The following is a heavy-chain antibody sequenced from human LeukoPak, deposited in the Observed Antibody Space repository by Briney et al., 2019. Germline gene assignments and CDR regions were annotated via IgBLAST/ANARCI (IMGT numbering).Heavy chain of an antibody. D-gene: IGHD3-10*01. J-gene: IGHJ5*02. CDR3: TSQKDYYGSGSYWTFDP. V-gene: IGHV3-49*03. CDR1: GFTFGDYV. Sequence: GGSLRLSCTASGFTFGDYVMSWFRQAPGKGVEWVGFIRSKACGGTTEYAASVKGRFTISRDDSKSIAYVQMNSLKTEDTAVYYCTSQKDYYGSGSYWTFDPWGQGTLVTVSS. CDR2: IRSKACGGTT.